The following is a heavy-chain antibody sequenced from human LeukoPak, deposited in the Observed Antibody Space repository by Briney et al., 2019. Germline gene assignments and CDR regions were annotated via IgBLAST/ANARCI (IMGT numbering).Heavy chain of an antibody. V-gene: IGHV4-59*01. J-gene: IGHJ6*03. CDR1: GGSISSYY. CDR3: ARERLTYYYDSSGFWDYMDV. CDR2: IYYSGST. D-gene: IGHD3-22*01. Sequence: SETLSLTCTVSGGSISSYYWSWIRQPPGKGLEWIGYIYYSGSTNSNPSLKSRVTISVDTSKNQFSLKLSSVTAADTAVYYCARERLTYYYDSSGFWDYMDVWGKGTTVTVSS.